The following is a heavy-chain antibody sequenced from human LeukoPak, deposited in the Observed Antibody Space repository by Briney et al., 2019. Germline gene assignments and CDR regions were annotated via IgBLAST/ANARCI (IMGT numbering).Heavy chain of an antibody. Sequence: PSETLSLTCTVSGGSISGYYWSWIRQPPGKGLEWIGEINHSGSTNYNPSLKSRVTISVDTSKNQFSLKLSSVTAADTAVYYCARGLATLVRYYYGMDVWGQGTTVTVSS. V-gene: IGHV4-34*01. CDR1: GGSISGYY. J-gene: IGHJ6*02. CDR2: INHSGST. D-gene: IGHD2-2*01. CDR3: ARGLATLVRYYYGMDV.